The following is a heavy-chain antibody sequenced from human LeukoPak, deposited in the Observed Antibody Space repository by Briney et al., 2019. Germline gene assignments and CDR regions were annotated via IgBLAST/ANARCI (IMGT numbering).Heavy chain of an antibody. CDR1: GFTVNNKY. D-gene: IGHD2-15*01. Sequence: QSGGSLRLSCAASGFTVNNKYMTWVRQAPGKGLEWVSLIYNDGRTYYADSVKGRFTISRDNSKNTLFLQMNSLRAEDTAVYYCAKDLGYCGVGSCTTIDYWGQGTLVTVSS. J-gene: IGHJ4*02. CDR3: AKDLGYCGVGSCTTIDY. V-gene: IGHV3-66*02. CDR2: IYNDGRT.